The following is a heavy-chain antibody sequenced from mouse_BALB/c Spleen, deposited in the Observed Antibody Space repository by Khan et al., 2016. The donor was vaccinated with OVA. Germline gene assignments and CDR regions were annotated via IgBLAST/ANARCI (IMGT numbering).Heavy chain of an antibody. Sequence: LVKTGASVKISCKASGYSFTGYYMHWVKQSHGKSLEWIGYISCYNGATSYNQKFKGKATFTVDTSSSTAYMQFNSLTSEDSAVYYCARGRYRYDVFAYWGQGTTLTVSS. CDR1: GYSFTGYY. D-gene: IGHD2-14*01. V-gene: IGHV1S34*01. J-gene: IGHJ2*01. CDR3: ARGRYRYDVFAY. CDR2: ISCYNGAT.